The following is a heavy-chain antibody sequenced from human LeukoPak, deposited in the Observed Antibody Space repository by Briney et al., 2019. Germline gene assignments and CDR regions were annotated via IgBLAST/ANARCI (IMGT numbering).Heavy chain of an antibody. V-gene: IGHV3-74*01. CDR1: GFTFSSHW. Sequence: GGSLTLSCQASGFTFSSHWMHWVRQPPGKGLVWVSRVSSDGSRIDYADSVKGRFTISRDNAKNTLYLQLNSLRVDDTAVYYCAKDTGLVAATRYYFDYWGQGTLVTVSS. J-gene: IGHJ4*02. CDR3: AKDTGLVAATRYYFDY. CDR2: VSSDGSRI. D-gene: IGHD1-26*01.